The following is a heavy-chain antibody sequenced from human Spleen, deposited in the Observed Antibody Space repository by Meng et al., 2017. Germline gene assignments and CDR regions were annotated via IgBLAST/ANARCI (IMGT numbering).Heavy chain of an antibody. CDR3: ARGTRLVKY. J-gene: IGHJ4*02. D-gene: IGHD6-19*01. V-gene: IGHV4-34*01. CDR2: IHHSGST. CDR1: GGSFSNYY. Sequence: QVQLQQWGAGLLKPSETLSLNFAVYGGSFSNYYWSWIRQPPGKGLEWIGEIHHSGSTKYNQSLKSRVTISVATSKNQFSLKLSSVTAADTVVYYFARGTRLVKYWGQGTLVTVSS.